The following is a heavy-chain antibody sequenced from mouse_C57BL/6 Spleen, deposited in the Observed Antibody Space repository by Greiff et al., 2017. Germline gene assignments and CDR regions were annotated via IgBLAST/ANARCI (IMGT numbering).Heavy chain of an antibody. CDR2: IDPSDSYT. V-gene: IGHV1-59*01. J-gene: IGHJ2*01. Sequence: QVQLKQPGAELVRPGTSVTLSCKASGYTFTSYWMHWVKQRPGQGLEWIGVIDPSDSYTNYNQKFKGKDTLTVDTSSSTAYMQLSSLTSEDSAVCYCARFRDGYWSWGQGTTLTVSS. CDR3: ARFRDGYWS. CDR1: GYTFTSYW. D-gene: IGHD2-3*01.